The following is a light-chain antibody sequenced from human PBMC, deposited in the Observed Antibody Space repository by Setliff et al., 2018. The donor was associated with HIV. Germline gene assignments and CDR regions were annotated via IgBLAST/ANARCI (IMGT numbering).Light chain of an antibody. CDR3: CSYLGTYSRV. CDR2: DLN. V-gene: IGLV2-11*01. J-gene: IGLJ3*02. CDR1: SSDVRDYY. Sequence: QSVLTQPRSLSGSPGQSVTISCTGTSSDVRDYYVSWYQQHPGKVPKLLIYDLNKRPSGVPDRFSGSKSGNTASLTISGLQAEDEADYYCCSYLGTYSRVFGGGTKVTVL.